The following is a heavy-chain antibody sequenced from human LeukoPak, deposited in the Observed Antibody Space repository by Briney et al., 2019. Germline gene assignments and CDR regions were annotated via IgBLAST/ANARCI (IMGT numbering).Heavy chain of an antibody. CDR1: GGSISSYY. V-gene: IGHV4-59*08. D-gene: IGHD3-22*01. J-gene: IGHJ4*02. CDR3: ARQGTYYYDSSGYYSLYYFDY. Sequence: PAETLSLTCTVSGGSISSYYWSWIRHPPGKGLEWIGNIYYSGTTNYNPSLKSRVTMSLDTSENQLSLKLSSVTAADTAVYYCARQGTYYYDSSGYYSLYYFDYWGQGTL. CDR2: IYYSGTT.